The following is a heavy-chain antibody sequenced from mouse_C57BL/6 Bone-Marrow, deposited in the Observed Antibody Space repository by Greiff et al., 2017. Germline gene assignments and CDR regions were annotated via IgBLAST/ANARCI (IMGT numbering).Heavy chain of an antibody. Sequence: EVHLVESGGGLVQPGGSMKLSCVASGFTFSNYWMNWVRQSPEKGLEWVAQIRLKSDNYATHYAESVKGRFTISRDDSKSSVYLQMNNLRAEDTGIYYCTIYGYYDAMDYWGQGTSVTVSS. D-gene: IGHD2-2*01. CDR2: IRLKSDNYAT. J-gene: IGHJ4*01. CDR1: GFTFSNYW. V-gene: IGHV6-3*01. CDR3: TIYGYYDAMDY.